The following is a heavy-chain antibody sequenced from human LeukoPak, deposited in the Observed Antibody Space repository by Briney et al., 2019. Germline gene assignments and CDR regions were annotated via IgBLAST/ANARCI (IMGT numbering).Heavy chain of an antibody. Sequence: GGSLKLSCAASGFTFSGSAMHWFRQASGKGLEWVGRMRSKANSYATAYAASVKGRFTLSRDDSKNTAYLQMNSLKTEDTAVYYCTTNDYYYDSSGYYYVDYWGQGTLVTVSS. CDR3: TTNDYYYDSSGYYYVDY. V-gene: IGHV3-73*01. D-gene: IGHD3-22*01. J-gene: IGHJ4*02. CDR2: MRSKANSYAT. CDR1: GFTFSGSA.